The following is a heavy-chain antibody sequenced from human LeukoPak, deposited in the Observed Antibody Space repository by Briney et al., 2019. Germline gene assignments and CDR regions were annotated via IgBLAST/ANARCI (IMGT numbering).Heavy chain of an antibody. Sequence: PSEALSLTCAVSGGSISSGGYSWSWIRRPPGKGLEWIGYMYHSGTTHYNPSLKSRVTISVDRSENQFSLKLSSVTAADTAVYYCVRGYYYDSNGYWVRAFDIWGQGTMVTVSS. D-gene: IGHD3-22*01. V-gene: IGHV4-30-2*01. J-gene: IGHJ3*02. CDR1: GGSISSGGYS. CDR3: VRGYYYDSNGYWVRAFDI. CDR2: MYHSGTT.